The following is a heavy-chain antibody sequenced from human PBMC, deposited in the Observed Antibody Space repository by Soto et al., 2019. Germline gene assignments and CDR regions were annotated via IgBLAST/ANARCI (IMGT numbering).Heavy chain of an antibody. V-gene: IGHV1-2*02. J-gene: IGHJ4*02. D-gene: IGHD6-19*01. CDR2: INPNSGGT. Sequence: GXSVKISCKASGFTFTGHYIHWVRQAPGQGLEWMGWINPNSGGTSYAQKFQARLTITKDTSKNQVVLTMTNMDPVDTATYYCAHRPSGWYLFDYWGQGSLVTVSS. CDR3: AHRPSGWYLFDY. CDR1: GFTFTGHY.